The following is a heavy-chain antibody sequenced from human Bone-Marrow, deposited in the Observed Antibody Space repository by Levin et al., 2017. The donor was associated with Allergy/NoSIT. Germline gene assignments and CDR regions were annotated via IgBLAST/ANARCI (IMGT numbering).Heavy chain of an antibody. CDR3: ARALLGGSYNY. Sequence: LSLTCAASGFTFRSYGMHWVRQAPGKGLEWVAVIWYDGSNKYYADSVKGRFTISRDNSKNTLYLQMNSLRAEDTAVYYCARALLGGSYNYWGQGTLVTVSS. D-gene: IGHD2-15*01. V-gene: IGHV3-33*01. CDR2: IWYDGSNK. J-gene: IGHJ4*02. CDR1: GFTFRSYG.